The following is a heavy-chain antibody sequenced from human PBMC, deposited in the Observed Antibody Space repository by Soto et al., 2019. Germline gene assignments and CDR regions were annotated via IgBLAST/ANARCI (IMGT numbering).Heavy chain of an antibody. J-gene: IGHJ5*02. CDR3: ATLGYCSSTSCQWGTNNWFDP. CDR2: IIPILGIA. Sequence: SVKVSCKASGGTFSSYTISWVRQAPGQGLEWMGRIIPILGIANYAQKFQGRVTITADKSTSTAYMELSSLRSEDTAVYYCATLGYCSSTSCQWGTNNWFDPWGQGTLVTVSS. CDR1: GGTFSSYT. D-gene: IGHD2-2*01. V-gene: IGHV1-69*02.